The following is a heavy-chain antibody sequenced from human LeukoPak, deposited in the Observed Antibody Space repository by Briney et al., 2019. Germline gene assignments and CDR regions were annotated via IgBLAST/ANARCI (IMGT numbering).Heavy chain of an antibody. CDR1: GGSISSYY. CDR2: ISYSGST. CDR3: ARGQYSGSWSYYFDY. V-gene: IGHV4-59*01. Sequence: SETLSLTCTVSGGSISSYYWDWIRQPPGKGLEWMGYISYSGSTNYNPSLKSRVIISLDTSKNQFSLQLSSVTAADTAVYYCARGQYSGSWSYYFDYWGQGTLVTASS. D-gene: IGHD6-13*01. J-gene: IGHJ4*02.